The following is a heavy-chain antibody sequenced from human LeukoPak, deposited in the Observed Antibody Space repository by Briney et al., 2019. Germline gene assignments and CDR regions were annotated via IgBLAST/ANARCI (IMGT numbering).Heavy chain of an antibody. CDR3: AREPSDCVGPKVYNWFDP. D-gene: IGHD1-26*01. CDR1: GYTFTGYY. J-gene: IGHJ5*02. Sequence: ASVKVSCKASGYTFTGYYMHWVRQAPGQGLEWMGWINPNSGGTNYAQKFQGRVTMTRDTSISTAYMELSGLRSDDTAVYYCAREPSDCVGPKVYNWFDPWGQGTLVTVSS. V-gene: IGHV1-2*02. CDR2: INPNSGGT.